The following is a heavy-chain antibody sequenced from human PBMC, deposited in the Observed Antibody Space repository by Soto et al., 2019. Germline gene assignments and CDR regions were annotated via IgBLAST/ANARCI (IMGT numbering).Heavy chain of an antibody. J-gene: IGHJ4*02. CDR3: AHTWGLPFDY. CDR2: IYWDDDK. CDR1: GFSLRTTGVG. D-gene: IGHD3-16*01. V-gene: IGHV2-5*02. Sequence: QITLKESGPTLVKPTQTLTLTCTYSGFSLRTTGVGVGWIRQPPGKALEWLGIIYWDDDKRYSPSLKSRLTLTNDISKSQVILTMTNMDPVDTATYYCAHTWGLPFDYWGQGTLVSVSS.